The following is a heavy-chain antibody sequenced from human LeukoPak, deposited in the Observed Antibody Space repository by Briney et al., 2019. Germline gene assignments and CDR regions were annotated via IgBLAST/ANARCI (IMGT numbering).Heavy chain of an antibody. V-gene: IGHV1-69*13. D-gene: IGHD3-10*01. J-gene: IGHJ3*02. Sequence: GASVKVSCKASGGTFSSYAISWVRQAPGQGLEWMGGIIPIFGTANYAQKFQGRVTITADESTSTAYMELSSLRSEDTAVYYCARAGGDHTEDDAFDIWGQGTMVTVSS. CDR3: ARAGGDHTEDDAFDI. CDR1: GGTFSSYA. CDR2: IIPIFGTA.